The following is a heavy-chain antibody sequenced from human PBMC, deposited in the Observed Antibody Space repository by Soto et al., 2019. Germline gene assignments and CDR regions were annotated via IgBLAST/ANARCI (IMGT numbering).Heavy chain of an antibody. D-gene: IGHD6-19*01. CDR1: GYSVTSDS. CDR2: IDPNNPYT. V-gene: IGHV5-10-1*01. CDR3: ARQGHWVAVNYCCGMDV. J-gene: IGHJ6*01. Sequence: PGESLKISCKGSGYSVTSDSISCERQMPGKRLGRIERIDPNNPYTNYSPSFRGHATISSDNSISTAYLQCSSLKASDTAKYHCARQGHWVAVNYCCGMDVCGQGTTVTV.